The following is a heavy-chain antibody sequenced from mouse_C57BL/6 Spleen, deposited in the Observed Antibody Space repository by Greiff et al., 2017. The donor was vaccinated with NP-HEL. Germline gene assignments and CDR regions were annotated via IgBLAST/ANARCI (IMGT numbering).Heavy chain of an antibody. D-gene: IGHD1-1*01. CDR2: IYPGDGDT. Sequence: VKLMESGAELVKPGASVKISCKASGYAFSSYWMNWVKQRPGKGLEWIGQIYPGDGDTNYNGKFKGKATLTADKSSSTAYMQLSSLTSEDSAVYFCARHYYGSSQAWFAYWGQGTLVTVSA. J-gene: IGHJ3*01. CDR1: GYAFSSYW. CDR3: ARHYYGSSQAWFAY. V-gene: IGHV1-80*01.